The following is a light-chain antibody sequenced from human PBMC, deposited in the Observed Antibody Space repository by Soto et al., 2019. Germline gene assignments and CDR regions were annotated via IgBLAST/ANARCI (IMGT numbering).Light chain of an antibody. J-gene: IGLJ1*01. CDR3: AAWDDSLNGYV. CDR2: SNN. Sequence: QSVLTQPPSASGTPGLRVTIPCSGSSSNIGSNTVSWYQQLPGTAPKLLIYSNNQRPSGVPDRFSGSKSGTSASLAISGLQSEDEADYYCAAWDDSLNGYVFGTGTKVTVL. V-gene: IGLV1-44*01. CDR1: SSNIGSNT.